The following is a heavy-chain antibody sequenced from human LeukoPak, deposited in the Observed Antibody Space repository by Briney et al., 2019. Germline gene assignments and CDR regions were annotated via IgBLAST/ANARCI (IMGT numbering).Heavy chain of an antibody. CDR2: INPSGGST. D-gene: IGHD3-10*01. J-gene: IGHJ6*03. CDR3: ARDFRGGRGSAAHYYYYMDV. V-gene: IGHV1-46*01. CDR1: GYTFTSYY. Sequence: ASVKVSCKASGYTFTSYYMHWVRQAPGQGLEWMGIINPSGGSTSYAQKFQGRVTMTRDMSTSTVYMELSSLRSEDTAVYYCARDFRGGRGSAAHYYYYMDVWGKGTTVTVSS.